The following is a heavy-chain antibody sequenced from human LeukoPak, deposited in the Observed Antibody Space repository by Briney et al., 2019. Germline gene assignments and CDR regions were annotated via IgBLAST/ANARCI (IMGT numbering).Heavy chain of an antibody. CDR3: ARRGAGWYEDY. CDR2: ISPYNGNT. J-gene: IGHJ4*02. V-gene: IGHV1-18*01. Sequence: ASVKVSCKASGYTFTSYSITWVRQALGQGLEWMGRISPYNGNTDYAQKFQGRVTMTTDMSTRTAYMELRSLKSDDTAVYYCARRGAGWYEDYWGQGTLVTVSS. D-gene: IGHD6-19*01. CDR1: GYTFTSYS.